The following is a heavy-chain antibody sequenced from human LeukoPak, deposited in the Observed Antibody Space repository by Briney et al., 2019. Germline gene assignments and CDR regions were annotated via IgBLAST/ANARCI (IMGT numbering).Heavy chain of an antibody. CDR2: IFSSGST. Sequence: SSETLSLTCTVSGGSISLYYWSWIRQPAGKGLEWIGRIFSSGSTNYNPSLKSRVTTSVDTSQNHFSLRLSSVTAADTAVYYCARMGQLLNLDYWGQGTLVTVSS. D-gene: IGHD4-11*01. CDR1: GGSISLYY. V-gene: IGHV4-4*07. CDR3: ARMGQLLNLDY. J-gene: IGHJ4*02.